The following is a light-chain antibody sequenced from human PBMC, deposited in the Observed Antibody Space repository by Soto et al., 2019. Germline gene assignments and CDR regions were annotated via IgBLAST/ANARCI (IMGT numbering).Light chain of an antibody. Sequence: DIQMTQSPSTLSASVGDRVTITCRASQDFSGWLAWYQQKPGKAPKLLIYKASNLQSGVPSRFSGSGSGTEFTLTITSLQPDDFATYYCQQYFSYSSYTFGQGTKLEIK. V-gene: IGKV1-5*03. CDR3: QQYFSYSSYT. CDR2: KAS. J-gene: IGKJ2*01. CDR1: QDFSGW.